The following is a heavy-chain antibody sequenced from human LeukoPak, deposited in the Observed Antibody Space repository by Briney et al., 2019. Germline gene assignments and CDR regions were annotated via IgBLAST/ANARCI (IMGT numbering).Heavy chain of an antibody. Sequence: ASVKVSCKASGYTFTSYAMNWVRQAPGQGLEWMGWINTNTGNPTYAQGFTGRFVFSLDTSVSTAYLQICSLKAEDTAVYYCARGGRRNYYDSSGYFTSIWFDPWGQGTLVTVSS. J-gene: IGHJ5*02. CDR3: ARGGRRNYYDSSGYFTSIWFDP. CDR1: GYTFTSYA. CDR2: INTNTGNP. V-gene: IGHV7-4-1*01. D-gene: IGHD3-22*01.